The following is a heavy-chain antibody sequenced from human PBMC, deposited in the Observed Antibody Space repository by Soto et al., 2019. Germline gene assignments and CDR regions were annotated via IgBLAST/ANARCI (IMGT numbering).Heavy chain of an antibody. Sequence: QVHLQQWGAGLLRPSETLSLTCAVYGGSFSGNYWSWIRQPPGKGLEWIGEINHSGSTYYNPSLKSRVTISVDTSKNQSSLKLSSVTAADTAVYYCARGPPDLRFLEWYPATYSYGMDVWGQGTTVTVSS. V-gene: IGHV4-34*01. D-gene: IGHD3-3*01. CDR2: INHSGST. J-gene: IGHJ6*02. CDR1: GGSFSGNY. CDR3: ARGPPDLRFLEWYPATYSYGMDV.